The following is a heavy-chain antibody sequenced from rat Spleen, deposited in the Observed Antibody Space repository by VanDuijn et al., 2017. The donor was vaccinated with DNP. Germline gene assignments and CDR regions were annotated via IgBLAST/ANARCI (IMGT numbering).Heavy chain of an antibody. CDR1: GYTFTTYY. CDR2: INMGSGGT. D-gene: IGHD4-4*01. J-gene: IGHJ2*01. Sequence: QIQLRQSGAEPAKPGSSVKISCKASGYTFTTYYMTWIKQTTGQGLEFIGYINMGSGGTNYNEKFKGKATLTVDKSSSTAFMQLSSLTPDDSAVYYCARGGQGVWFASWGQGVMVTVSS. V-gene: IGHV1-43*01. CDR3: ARGGQGVWFAS.